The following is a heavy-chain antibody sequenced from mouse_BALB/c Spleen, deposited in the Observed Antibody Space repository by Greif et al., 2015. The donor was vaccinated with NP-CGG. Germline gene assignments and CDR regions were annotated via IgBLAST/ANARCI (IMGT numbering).Heavy chain of an antibody. J-gene: IGHJ4*01. D-gene: IGHD1-2*01. CDR1: GFAFSSYD. V-gene: IGHV5-12-1*01. Sequence: EVKLVESGGGLVKPGGSLKLSCAASGFAFSSYDMSWVRQTPEKRLEWVAYISSGGGSTYYPDTVKGRFTISRDNAKNTLYLQMSSLKSEDTAMYYCARPLLTTAYAMDYWGQGTSVTVSS. CDR2: ISSGGGST. CDR3: ARPLLTTAYAMDY.